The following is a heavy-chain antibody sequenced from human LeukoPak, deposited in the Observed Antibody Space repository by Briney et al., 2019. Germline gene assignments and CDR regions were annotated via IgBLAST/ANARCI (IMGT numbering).Heavy chain of an antibody. V-gene: IGHV4-39*07. Sequence: TSETLSLTCTVSGGSISSSSYYWGWIRQPPGKGLEWIGSIYYSGSTYYNPSLKSRVTISVDTSKNQFSLKLSSVTAADTAVYYCARVRITMVRGVMNPFDYYMDVWGKGTTVTVSS. CDR3: ARVRITMVRGVMNPFDYYMDV. D-gene: IGHD3-10*01. CDR1: GGSISSSSYY. CDR2: IYYSGST. J-gene: IGHJ6*03.